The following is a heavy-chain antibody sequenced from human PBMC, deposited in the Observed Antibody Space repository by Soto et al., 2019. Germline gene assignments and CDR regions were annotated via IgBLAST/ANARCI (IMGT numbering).Heavy chain of an antibody. J-gene: IGHJ6*02. CDR1: GYTFANFV. CDR2: ISTYTGYS. D-gene: IGHD1-1*01. V-gene: IGHV1-18*04. Sequence: ASVKVSCKASGYTFANFVISWVRQAPGQGLEWMGRISTYTGYSNYAHSLLGRVTMTTDTATSTAYMDLRSLRSDDTAVYYCARDGERDTGLNFYYYLHGMDAWGQGTRVTVSS. CDR3: ARDGERDTGLNFYYYLHGMDA.